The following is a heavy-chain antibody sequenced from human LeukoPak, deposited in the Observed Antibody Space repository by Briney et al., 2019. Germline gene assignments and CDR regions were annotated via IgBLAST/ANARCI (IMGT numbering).Heavy chain of an antibody. CDR1: GEFFSGYY. V-gene: IGHV4-34*01. CDR3: ARGGGRYCSSTSCHLDY. CDR2: INHSGGT. D-gene: IGHD2-2*01. Sequence: PSETLSLTCAVYGEFFSGYYWSWIRQPPGQGLEWIGEINHSGGTNCNPSLKSRVTISVDTSKNQFSLKLSSVTAADTAVYYCARGGGRYCSSTSCHLDYWGQGTLVTVSS. J-gene: IGHJ4*02.